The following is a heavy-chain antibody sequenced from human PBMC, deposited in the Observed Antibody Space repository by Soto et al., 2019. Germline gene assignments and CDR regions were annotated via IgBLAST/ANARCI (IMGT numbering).Heavy chain of an antibody. CDR3: ARIYCTTTTCDSWFDP. Sequence: GESLKISCTGFGYTLTTFWISWVRQMPGKGLEWMGRIDPGDTYATYSPAFQGHVTISADKATSTAYLQWSSLKASDTAMYFCARIYCTTTTCDSWFDPWGQGTLVTVSS. D-gene: IGHD2-2*01. CDR1: GYTLTTFW. CDR2: IDPGDTYA. J-gene: IGHJ5*02. V-gene: IGHV5-10-1*01.